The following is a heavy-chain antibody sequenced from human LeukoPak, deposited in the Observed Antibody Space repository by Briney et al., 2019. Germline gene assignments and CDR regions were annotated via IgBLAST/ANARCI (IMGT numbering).Heavy chain of an antibody. J-gene: IGHJ4*02. V-gene: IGHV3-23*01. Sequence: PGGSLRLSCAASGFIFSRYAMSWVRQAPGKGLEWVSDINDNGGGTFYADSVKGRFTVSRDNSKNTLYMQMNSLRGGDTAVYDCAKKLGSSPGDFFDYWGQGTLVTVSS. CDR2: INDNGGGT. CDR1: GFIFSRYA. D-gene: IGHD6-6*01. CDR3: AKKLGSSPGDFFDY.